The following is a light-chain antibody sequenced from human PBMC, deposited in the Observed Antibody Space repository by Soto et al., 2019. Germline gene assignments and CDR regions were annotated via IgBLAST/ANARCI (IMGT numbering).Light chain of an antibody. CDR1: QSVSSN. CDR3: QPYNHRPPTP. V-gene: IGKV3-15*01. Sequence: EIVMTQSPATLSVSPGERATLSCRASQSVSSNLAWYQQKPGQAPRLLIYGASTRATGIPARFSGSGSGTEFTLNIRSLQSEPSTVYSCQPYNHRPPTPFGKGTRRQ. CDR2: GAS. J-gene: IGKJ5*01.